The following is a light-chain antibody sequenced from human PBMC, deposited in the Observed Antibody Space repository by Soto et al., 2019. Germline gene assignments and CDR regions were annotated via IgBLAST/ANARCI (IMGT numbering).Light chain of an antibody. Sequence: DIVMTQSPDSLAVSLGERATINCKSSQSVLSSSNNKNYLAWYQQKPGQPPKLLIYWASTRESGVPDRFSGSGSGTDFTLTISSLQAEDVAVYYCQQYYNTPQTFVGGTKVEIK. J-gene: IGKJ4*01. V-gene: IGKV4-1*01. CDR1: QSVLSSSNNKNY. CDR2: WAS. CDR3: QQYYNTPQT.